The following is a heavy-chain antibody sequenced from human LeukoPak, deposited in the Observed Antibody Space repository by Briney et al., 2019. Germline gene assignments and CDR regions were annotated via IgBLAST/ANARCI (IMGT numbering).Heavy chain of an antibody. CDR3: ARSSQMNYYGSGIRGDY. CDR2: IHHDGSNK. V-gene: IGHV3-30*02. Sequence: PGGSPRLSCAASGFTFSSYGMHWVRQAPGKGLDWVAFIHHDGSNKYYADSVRGRFTISRDNAKNSLYLQMNSLRAEDTAVYYCARSSQMNYYGSGIRGDYWGQGTLVTVSS. D-gene: IGHD3-10*01. CDR1: GFTFSSYG. J-gene: IGHJ4*02.